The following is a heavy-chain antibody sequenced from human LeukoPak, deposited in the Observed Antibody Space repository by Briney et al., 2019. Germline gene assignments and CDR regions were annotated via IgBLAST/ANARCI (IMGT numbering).Heavy chain of an antibody. V-gene: IGHV3-49*04. CDR2: IRSKAYGGTT. CDR3: TRDGGGYGDDAFDI. Sequence: GGSLRLSCTASGFTFGGYAMSWVRQAPGKGLEWVGFIRSKAYGGTTEYAASVKGRFTISRDDSKSIAYLQMNSLKTEDTAVYYCTRDGGGYGDDAFDIWGQGTLVTVSS. J-gene: IGHJ3*02. CDR1: GFTFGGYA. D-gene: IGHD4-17*01.